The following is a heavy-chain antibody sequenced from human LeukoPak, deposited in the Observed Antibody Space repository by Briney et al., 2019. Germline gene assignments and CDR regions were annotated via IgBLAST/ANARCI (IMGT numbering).Heavy chain of an antibody. Sequence: GGSLRLSCAASGFNFSAYSMNWVRQAPGKGLEWVSSITSGDFAYFADALKGRFTISRDNAKSSLYLEMNSLRADDTAVYYCARGGFNMVRGVIIPSNSYFYYMDIWGKGTTVTVSS. V-gene: IGHV3-21*06. D-gene: IGHD3-10*01. CDR3: ARGGFNMVRGVIIPSNSYFYYMDI. CDR2: ITSGDFA. J-gene: IGHJ6*03. CDR1: GFNFSAYS.